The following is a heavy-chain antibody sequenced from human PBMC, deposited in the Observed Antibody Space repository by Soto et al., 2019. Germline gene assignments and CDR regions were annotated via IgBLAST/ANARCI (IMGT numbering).Heavy chain of an antibody. D-gene: IGHD2-15*01. J-gene: IGHJ3*02. V-gene: IGHV4-34*01. Sequence: PSETLSLTCAVYGGSFSGYYWSWIRQPPGKGLEWIGEINHSGSTNYNPSLKSRVTISVDTSKNQFSLKLSSVTAADTAVYYCASLVVVAASLLGFDIWGQGTMVTVS. CDR3: ASLVVVAASLLGFDI. CDR1: GGSFSGYY. CDR2: INHSGST.